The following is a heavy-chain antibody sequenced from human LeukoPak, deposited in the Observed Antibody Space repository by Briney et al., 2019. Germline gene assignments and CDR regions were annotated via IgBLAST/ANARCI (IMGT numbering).Heavy chain of an antibody. J-gene: IGHJ4*02. CDR2: ISSSGSTI. CDR1: GFTFSDYY. D-gene: IGHD3-3*01. CDR3: ARGEDYDFWSGYSVY. V-gene: IGHV3-11*01. Sequence: PGGSLRLSCAASGFTFSDYYMSWIRQAPGRGLEWVSYISSSGSTIYYADPVKGRFTISRDNAKNSLYLQMNSLRAEDTAVYYCARGEDYDFWSGYSVYWGQGTLVTVSS.